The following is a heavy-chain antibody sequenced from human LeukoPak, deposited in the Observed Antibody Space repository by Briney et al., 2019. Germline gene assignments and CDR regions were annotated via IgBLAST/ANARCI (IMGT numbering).Heavy chain of an antibody. CDR2: ISSSSSYI. CDR1: GFTFSNYN. D-gene: IGHD5-24*01. CDR3: ARGRDGSQSPVDY. Sequence: GGSLRLSCAASGFTFSNYNMNWVRQAPGKGLEWVSSISSSSSYIYYADSLRGRFTISRDNAENSLYLQMISLRAEDTAVYYCARGRDGSQSPVDYWGQGTLVTVSS. V-gene: IGHV3-21*01. J-gene: IGHJ4*02.